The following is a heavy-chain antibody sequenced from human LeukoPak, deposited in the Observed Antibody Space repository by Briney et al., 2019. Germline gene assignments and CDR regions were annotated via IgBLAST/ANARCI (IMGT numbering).Heavy chain of an antibody. CDR3: ARSFDYDSPIDY. CDR1: GYTFTGCY. D-gene: IGHD5-12*01. CDR2: INPNSGGT. J-gene: IGHJ4*02. Sequence: GASVKVSCKASGYTFTGCYMHWVRQAPGQGLEWTGWINPNSGGTNYAQKFQGRVTMTRDTSISTAYMELSRLRSDDTAVYYCARSFDYDSPIDYWGQGTLVTVSS. V-gene: IGHV1-2*02.